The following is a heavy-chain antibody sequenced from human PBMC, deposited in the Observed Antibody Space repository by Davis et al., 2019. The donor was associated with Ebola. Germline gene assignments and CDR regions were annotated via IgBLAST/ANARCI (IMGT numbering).Heavy chain of an antibody. CDR1: GYTFTSYG. V-gene: IGHV1-18*04. Sequence: ASVKVSCKASGYTFTSYGISWVRQAPGQGLEWMGWISAYNGNTNYAQKLQGRVTMTTDTSTSTAYMELSSLRSEDTAVYYCAREGDYYYGSGSYRGGADYWGQGTLVTVSS. CDR3: AREGDYYYGSGSYRGGADY. CDR2: ISAYNGNT. D-gene: IGHD3-10*01. J-gene: IGHJ4*02.